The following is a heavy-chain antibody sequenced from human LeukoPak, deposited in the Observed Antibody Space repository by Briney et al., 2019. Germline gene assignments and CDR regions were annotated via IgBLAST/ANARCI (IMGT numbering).Heavy chain of an antibody. CDR1: GYTFTSYY. CDR3: AREYYYDSSGYYRYWYFDL. D-gene: IGHD3-22*01. V-gene: IGHV1-46*01. Sequence: ASVKVSCKASGYTFTSYYMHRVRQAPGQGLEWMGIINPSGGSTSYAQKFQGRVTMTRDTSTSTVYMELSSLRSEDTAVYYCAREYYYDSSGYYRYWYFDLWGRGTLVTVSS. CDR2: INPSGGST. J-gene: IGHJ2*01.